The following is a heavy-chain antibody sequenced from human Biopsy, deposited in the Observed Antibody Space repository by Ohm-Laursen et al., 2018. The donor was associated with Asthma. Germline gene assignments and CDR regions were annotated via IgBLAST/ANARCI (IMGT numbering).Heavy chain of an antibody. Sequence: SPTSGVSGVSLSGYYWNWIRQPPGRGLEWIGEINHSGRTTYNPSLNSRVTISVDTSKNQFSLRLSSVTAADTAVYYCARVGYISIAAADYWGQGTLVTVSS. CDR1: GVSLSGYY. CDR2: INHSGRT. D-gene: IGHD6-13*01. J-gene: IGHJ4*02. V-gene: IGHV4-34*01. CDR3: ARVGYISIAAADY.